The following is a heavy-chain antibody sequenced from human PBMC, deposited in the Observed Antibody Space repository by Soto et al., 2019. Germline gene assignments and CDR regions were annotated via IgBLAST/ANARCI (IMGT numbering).Heavy chain of an antibody. CDR3: SKNGTTWFAS. CDR1: GYSFHNSG. J-gene: IGHJ5*01. CDR2: ISVFNGYA. D-gene: IGHD1-1*01. Sequence: QVQLVQSGPELKKPGASVKVSCKTSGYSFHNSGISWVRQAPGQGLEGMGWISVFNGYAHSAQKFQGRVIMTADTFTSTAYMELRGLRSDDTAMYYCSKNGTTWFASWGQGTPVTVSS. V-gene: IGHV1-18*01.